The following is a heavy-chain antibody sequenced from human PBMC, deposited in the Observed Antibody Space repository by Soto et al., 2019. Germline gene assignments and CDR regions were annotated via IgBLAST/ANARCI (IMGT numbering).Heavy chain of an antibody. V-gene: IGHV4-30-2*01. Sequence: QVQLQESGSGLVKPSQTLSLTCAVSGGSISSGGYSWSWIRQPPGKGLEWIGYIYHSGSTYYNPSLKSRLTISMDTPKNQFSLKLNSVTAADTAVYHCVRGHDANNDWGQGTLVTVSS. CDR3: VRGHDANND. J-gene: IGHJ4*02. CDR1: GGSISSGGYS. CDR2: IYHSGST. D-gene: IGHD2-8*01.